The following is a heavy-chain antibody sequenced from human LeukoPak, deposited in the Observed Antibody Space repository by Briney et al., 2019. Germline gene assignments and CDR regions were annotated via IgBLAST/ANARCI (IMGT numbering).Heavy chain of an antibody. J-gene: IGHJ4*02. V-gene: IGHV4-31*03. CDR2: IYYSGST. CDR3: ARGPYYYDSKTFDY. D-gene: IGHD3-22*01. Sequence: SETLSLTCTVSGGSISSGGYYWSWIRQHPGKGLEWIGYIYYSGSTYYNPSLKSRVTISVDTSKNQFSLKLSSVTAADTAVYYCARGPYYYDSKTFDYWGQGTLVTVSS. CDR1: GGSISSGGYY.